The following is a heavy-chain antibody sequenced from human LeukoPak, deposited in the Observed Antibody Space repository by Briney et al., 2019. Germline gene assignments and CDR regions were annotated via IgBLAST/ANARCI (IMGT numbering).Heavy chain of an antibody. CDR2: IYYSGST. V-gene: IGHV4-31*03. CDR1: GGSITSGGYD. Sequence: ASQTLSLTCTVSGGSITSGGYDCRWIRQHPGKGLEWIGYIYYSGSTYYNPSLKSRVTISVDTYKNQFSLKLGSVSAADTAVYYCARWEQQRPTQGNPTNWFDPWGQGSLVTV. J-gene: IGHJ5*02. CDR3: ARWEQQRPTQGNPTNWFDP. D-gene: IGHD6-13*01.